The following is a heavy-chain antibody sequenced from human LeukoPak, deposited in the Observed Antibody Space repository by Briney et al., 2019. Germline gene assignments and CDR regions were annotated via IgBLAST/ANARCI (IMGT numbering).Heavy chain of an antibody. CDR2: IKEDGSET. Sequence: PGGSLRLSCAASGFQFNNYWMSWVRQAPGEGLEGVANIKEDGSETYYVDSVKGRFTISRDNAKNSVWLQMNSLRPEDTAIYYCARDLVWVAESGRGYWGQGTLVTVSS. CDR1: GFQFNNYW. J-gene: IGHJ4*02. D-gene: IGHD2-8*01. CDR3: ARDLVWVAESGRGY. V-gene: IGHV3-7*01.